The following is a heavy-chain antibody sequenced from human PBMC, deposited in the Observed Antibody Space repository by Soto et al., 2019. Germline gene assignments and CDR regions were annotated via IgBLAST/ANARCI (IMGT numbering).Heavy chain of an antibody. D-gene: IGHD3-22*01. CDR1: GYTFTSYG. J-gene: IGHJ4*02. Sequence: ASVKVSCKASGYTFTSYGMSWVRQAPGQGLEWMGWISAYNGNTNYAQKLQGRVTMTTDTSTSTAYMELRSLRSDDTAVYYCARDPPIVESPGDYYDSSGQYDYWGQGTLVTVSS. V-gene: IGHV1-18*01. CDR2: ISAYNGNT. CDR3: ARDPPIVESPGDYYDSSGQYDY.